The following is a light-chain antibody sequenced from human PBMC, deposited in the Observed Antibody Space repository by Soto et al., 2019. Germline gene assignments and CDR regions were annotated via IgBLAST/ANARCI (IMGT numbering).Light chain of an antibody. CDR1: QSVRSSH. CDR2: GAS. V-gene: IGKV3-20*01. Sequence: EIVLTQSPGTLSLSPGERATLSCRASQSVRSSHLAWYQQKPGQAPRLLIHGASSSATGIPDRFSGSGSGTDFTLTISRLEPEDFAVYYCQQYAGSPATFGQGTNVEIK. CDR3: QQYAGSPAT. J-gene: IGKJ1*01.